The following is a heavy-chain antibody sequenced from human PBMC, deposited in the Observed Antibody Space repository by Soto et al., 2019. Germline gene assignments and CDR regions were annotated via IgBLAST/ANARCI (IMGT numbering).Heavy chain of an antibody. Sequence: XSVKVSCTASGYTFTSYYMHWVRQAPGQGLEWMGIINPSGGSTSYAQKFQCRVTMTRDTSTSTVYMELSSLRSEDTAVYYCARVGYSSSPRGYYYYGMDVWGQGTTVTV. D-gene: IGHD6-13*01. CDR3: ARVGYSSSPRGYYYYGMDV. V-gene: IGHV1-46*01. CDR1: GYTFTSYY. CDR2: INPSGGST. J-gene: IGHJ6*02.